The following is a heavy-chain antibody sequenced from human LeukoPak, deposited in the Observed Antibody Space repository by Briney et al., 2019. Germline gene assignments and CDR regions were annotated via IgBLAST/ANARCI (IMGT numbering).Heavy chain of an antibody. Sequence: PSETLSLTCTVSGGSISSSGYYWGWIRQPPGKGLEWIGTIYHGGSTYYNPSLKSRVTISVDTSKNQFSLKLSSVTAADTAVYYCARVSIAALFRKYNWFDPWGQGTLVTVSS. CDR2: IYHGGST. CDR1: GGSISSSGYY. J-gene: IGHJ5*02. CDR3: ARVSIAALFRKYNWFDP. D-gene: IGHD6-6*01. V-gene: IGHV4-39*07.